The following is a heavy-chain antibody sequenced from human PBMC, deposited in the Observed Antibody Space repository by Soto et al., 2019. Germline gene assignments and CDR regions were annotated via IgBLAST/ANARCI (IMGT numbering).Heavy chain of an antibody. J-gene: IGHJ6*02. CDR2: INPNSGGT. CDR3: ARESYATYYYYGMDV. Sequence: QVQLVQSGAEVKKPGSSVKVSCKASGGTFSSYAISWVRQAPGQGLEWMGGINPNSGGTNYAQQFQGWVTITRDTSISTAYMELSRLRSDDTAVYYCARESYATYYYYGMDVWGQGTTVTVSS. D-gene: IGHD3-16*01. CDR1: GGTFSSYA. V-gene: IGHV1-2*04.